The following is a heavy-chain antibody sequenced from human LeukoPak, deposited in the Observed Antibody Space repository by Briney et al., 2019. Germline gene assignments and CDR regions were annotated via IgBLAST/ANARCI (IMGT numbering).Heavy chain of an antibody. V-gene: IGHV3-33*01. CDR2: IWYDGSNK. J-gene: IGHJ6*04. D-gene: IGHD5-18*01. CDR3: ARDGGVDTAPGYYYYYGMDV. Sequence: GGSLRLSCAASGFTFSSYGMHWVRQAPGKGLEWVAVIWYDGSNKYYADSVKGRFTISRDNSKNTLYLQMNSLRAEDTAVYYCARDGGVDTAPGYYYYYGMDVWGKGTTVTVSS. CDR1: GFTFSSYG.